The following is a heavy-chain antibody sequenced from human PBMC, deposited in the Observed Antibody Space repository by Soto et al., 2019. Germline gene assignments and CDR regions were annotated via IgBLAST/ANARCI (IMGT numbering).Heavy chain of an antibody. Sequence: SETLSLTCTVSGGSISSYYWSWIRQPPGKGLEWIGYIYYSGSTNYNPSLKSRVTISVDTSKNQFSLKLSSVTAADTAVYYCARDLNGWYTIDYWGQGTLVTVSS. D-gene: IGHD6-19*01. CDR2: IYYSGST. CDR3: ARDLNGWYTIDY. V-gene: IGHV4-59*01. J-gene: IGHJ4*02. CDR1: GGSISSYY.